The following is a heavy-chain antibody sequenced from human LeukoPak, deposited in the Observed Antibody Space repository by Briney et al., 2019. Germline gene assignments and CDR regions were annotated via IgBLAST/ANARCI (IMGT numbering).Heavy chain of an antibody. V-gene: IGHV4-59*01. CDR2: IYYSGST. D-gene: IGHD2-2*01. Sequence: SETLSLTCTVSGGSISSYYWSWIRQPPGKGLEWIGYIYYSGSTNYNPSLKSRVTISVDTSKNQFSLKLSSVTAADTAVYYCARDSTSCPIWHGDCTRFFDLWGRGTLVTVSS. J-gene: IGHJ2*01. CDR1: GGSISSYY. CDR3: ARDSTSCPIWHGDCTRFFDL.